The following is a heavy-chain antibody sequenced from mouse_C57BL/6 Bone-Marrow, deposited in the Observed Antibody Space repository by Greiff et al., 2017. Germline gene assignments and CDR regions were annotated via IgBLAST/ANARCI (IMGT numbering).Heavy chain of an antibody. CDR2: IDPSDSYT. V-gene: IGHV1-69*01. J-gene: IGHJ1*03. D-gene: IGHD1-3*01. CDR1: GYTFTSYW. Sequence: QVLLQQSGAELVMPGASVKLSCKASGYTFTSYWMHWVKQRPGQGLEWIGEIDPSDSYTNYNQKFKGKSTLTVDKSSSTAYMQLNSPTSEEAAVYYCAICYNSGSSRGYLDVWGKGTTVTVSS. CDR3: AICYNSGSSRGYLDV.